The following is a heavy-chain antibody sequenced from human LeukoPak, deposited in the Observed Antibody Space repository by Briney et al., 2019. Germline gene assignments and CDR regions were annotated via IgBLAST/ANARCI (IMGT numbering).Heavy chain of an antibody. V-gene: IGHV3-11*01. D-gene: IGHD2-2*01. CDR2: ISSSGSTI. Sequence: GGSLRLSCAASGFTFSDYYMSWIRKAPGKGLEWVSYISSSGSTIDYADSVKGRFTISRDNAKNSLYLQMNSLRAEDTAVYYCASSIPAGNRRWGQGTLVTVSS. CDR3: ASSIPAGNRR. J-gene: IGHJ4*02. CDR1: GFTFSDYY.